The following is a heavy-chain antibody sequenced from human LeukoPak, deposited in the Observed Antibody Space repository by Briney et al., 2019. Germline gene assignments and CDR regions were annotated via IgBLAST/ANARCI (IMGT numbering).Heavy chain of an antibody. V-gene: IGHV3-30*02. CDR2: IRYDGSNK. J-gene: IGHJ4*02. CDR1: GFTFNIYG. D-gene: IGHD3-10*01. CDR3: AGSSGEWAPHAR. Sequence: PGGSLRLSCAASGFTFNIYGIHWVRQAPGKGLEWVAFIRYDGSNKYYADSVKGRFTISRDNAKNSLYLLMNSLRDEDTAVYYCAGSSGEWAPHARWGQGTLVTVSS.